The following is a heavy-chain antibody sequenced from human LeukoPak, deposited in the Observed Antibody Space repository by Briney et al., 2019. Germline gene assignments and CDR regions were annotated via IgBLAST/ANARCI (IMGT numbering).Heavy chain of an antibody. V-gene: IGHV1-18*01. D-gene: IGHD3-22*01. Sequence: AASVKVSCKASGYTFSNYGITWVRQAPGQGLEWMGWISGYNGNTNFAQKLQGRVSMTTDTSTYTSDMELRSLRSDDTAVYYCARSLGDSSGCYPLPFDYWGQGTLVIVSS. CDR3: ARSLGDSSGCYPLPFDY. CDR2: ISGYNGNT. CDR1: GYTFSNYG. J-gene: IGHJ4*02.